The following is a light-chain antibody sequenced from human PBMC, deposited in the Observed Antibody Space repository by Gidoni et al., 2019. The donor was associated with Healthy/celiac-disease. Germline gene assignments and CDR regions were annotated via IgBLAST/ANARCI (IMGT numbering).Light chain of an antibody. J-gene: IGKJ1*01. CDR2: AAS. V-gene: IGKV1-39*01. CDR3: QQSYSTPWT. Sequence: DIQMTQSPSSLSASVGDRVTITCRASQRISSYLNWYQQKPGKAPKLLIYAASSLQSGVPSRFSGSGSGTDFTLTISSLQPEDVATYYCQQSYSTPWTFGQGTKVEIK. CDR1: QRISSY.